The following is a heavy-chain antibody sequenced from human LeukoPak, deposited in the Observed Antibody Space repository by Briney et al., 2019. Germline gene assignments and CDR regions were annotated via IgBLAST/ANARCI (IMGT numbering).Heavy chain of an antibody. Sequence: PSETLSLTCTVSGGSISSSSYYWGWIRQPPGKGLEWIGSIYYSGSTYYNPSLKSRVTISVDTSKNQFSLKLSSVTAADTAVYYCARGPYSSSWYRGNWFDPWGQGTLVTVSS. CDR3: ARGPYSSSWYRGNWFDP. J-gene: IGHJ5*02. CDR1: GGSISSSSYY. D-gene: IGHD6-13*01. CDR2: IYYSGST. V-gene: IGHV4-39*07.